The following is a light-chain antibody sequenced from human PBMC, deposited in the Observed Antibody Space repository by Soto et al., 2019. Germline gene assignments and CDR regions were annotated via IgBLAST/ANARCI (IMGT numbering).Light chain of an antibody. CDR2: DAS. CDR1: QNINTW. Sequence: DIQMTQSPSTLSASIGDRITITCRASQNINTWLAWYQQKPGRAPKVLIYDASSLESGVPSRFSGSGSGTEFTLTITSLQPEDFATYYCQQAKSVPYTFGQGTKLDIK. J-gene: IGKJ2*01. CDR3: QQAKSVPYT. V-gene: IGKV1-5*01.